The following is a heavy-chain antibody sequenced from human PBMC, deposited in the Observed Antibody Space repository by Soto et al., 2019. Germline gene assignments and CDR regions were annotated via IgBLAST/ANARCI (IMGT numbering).Heavy chain of an antibody. Sequence: SETLSLTCTVSGGSSTNYYYSWIRQPPGKGLEWIGYIFHTGTTSYNPSLKSRVTLSVDTSQSQFSLKLNSVTAADTAVYYCTTEAYDNSGSLAFDIWGPGTLVTVSS. J-gene: IGHJ3*02. CDR1: GGSSTNYY. D-gene: IGHD3-22*01. V-gene: IGHV4-59*08. CDR3: TTEAYDNSGSLAFDI. CDR2: IFHTGTT.